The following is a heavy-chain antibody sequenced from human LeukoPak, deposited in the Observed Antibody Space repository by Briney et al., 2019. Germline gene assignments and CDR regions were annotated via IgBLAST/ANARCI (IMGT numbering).Heavy chain of an antibody. CDR1: GYTFNNFY. V-gene: IGHV5-51*01. CDR2: IYPGDSAI. J-gene: IGHJ3*02. D-gene: IGHD1-26*01. Sequence: GESLQISCQASGYTFNNFYIAWVRQLPAKGLGWVAIIYPGDSAIRYSPSIQGHVTISADTSTSTTFLQWTRLKASDTAMYYCARHSVGATAVGAFDIWGQGTMVTVSS. CDR3: ARHSVGATAVGAFDI.